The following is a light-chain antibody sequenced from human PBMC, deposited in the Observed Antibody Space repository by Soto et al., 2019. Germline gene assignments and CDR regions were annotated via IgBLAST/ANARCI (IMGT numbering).Light chain of an antibody. CDR3: LLTYNGPYD. CDR1: TGAVTNGHY. CDR2: DTT. V-gene: IGLV7-46*01. J-gene: IGLJ1*01. Sequence: QAVVTQEPSLTVSPGGPVTLTCGSSTGAVTNGHYLYLLQQKPGQVARTLLYDTTNRHSWSAACFSGSLLWVKAALTLSCAQPEDEAEYYCLLTYNGPYDIGTGTKVTGL.